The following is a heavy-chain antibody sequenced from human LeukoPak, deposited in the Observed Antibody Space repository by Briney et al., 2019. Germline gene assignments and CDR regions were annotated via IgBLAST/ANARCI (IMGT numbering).Heavy chain of an antibody. J-gene: IGHJ3*02. CDR1: GFTFSTYW. V-gene: IGHV3-7*03. D-gene: IGHD3-16*01. Sequence: PGGSLRLSCAASGFTFSTYWMSWVRQAPGKGLEWVVNIKQDGSERYYLDSVKGRFTISRDNSKSTLYLQMNSLRPEDTALYYCAKVRSRYIWGTPQWPFDMWGQGTMVTV. CDR3: AKVRSRYIWGTPQWPFDM. CDR2: IKQDGSER.